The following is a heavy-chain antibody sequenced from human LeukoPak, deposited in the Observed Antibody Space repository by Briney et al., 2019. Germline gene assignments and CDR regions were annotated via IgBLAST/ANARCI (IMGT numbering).Heavy chain of an antibody. J-gene: IGHJ4*01. CDR2: IWSDGSNR. CDR1: GFMFGHYG. D-gene: IGHD4-11*01. Sequence: PGGSLRLSCAASGFMFGHYGMHWVRQAPGKGLEWVAVIWSDGSNRFYAGSVKGRFTISRDNSQNTLFLQMNSLRAEDTAMYYCARDAQRGFDYSNSLEYWGHGTLVTVSS. CDR3: ARDAQRGFDYSNSLEY. V-gene: IGHV3-33*01.